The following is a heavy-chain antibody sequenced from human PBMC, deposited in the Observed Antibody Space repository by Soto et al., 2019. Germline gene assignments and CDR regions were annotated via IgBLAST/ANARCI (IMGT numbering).Heavy chain of an antibody. CDR3: ARDWGYYYYYGMDV. J-gene: IGHJ6*02. V-gene: IGHV3-21*01. CDR1: GFTFSSYS. CDR2: ISSSSSYI. Sequence: EVQLVESGGGLVKPGGSLRLSCAASGFTFSSYSMNWVRQAPGKGLEWVSSISSSSSYIYYADSVKGRFTISRDNAKNSLYLQRNSLRAEDTAVYYCARDWGYYYYYGMDVWGQGATDTVSS. D-gene: IGHD3-16*01.